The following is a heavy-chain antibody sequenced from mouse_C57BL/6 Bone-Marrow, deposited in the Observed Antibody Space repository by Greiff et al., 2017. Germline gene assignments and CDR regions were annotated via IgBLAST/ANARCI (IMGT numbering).Heavy chain of an antibody. CDR2: IHPNSGST. J-gene: IGHJ2*01. CDR1: GYTFTSYW. Sequence: VQLQQPGAELVKPGASVKLSCKASGYTFTSYWMHWVKQRPGQGLEWIGMIHPNSGSTNYNEKFKSKATLTVDKSSSTAYMQLSSLTSEDSAVYDCAKDLNGEEYFDYWGQGTTLTVSS. CDR3: AKDLNGEEYFDY. V-gene: IGHV1-64*01.